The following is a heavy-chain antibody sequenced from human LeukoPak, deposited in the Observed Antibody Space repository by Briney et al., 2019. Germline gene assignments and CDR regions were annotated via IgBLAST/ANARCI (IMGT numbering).Heavy chain of an antibody. CDR1: GGSFSGYY. D-gene: IGHD3-10*01. Sequence: PSETLSLTCAVYGGSFSGYYWSWMREPPGKGLEWIGEINHSGSTNYNPSLKSRVTISVDTSKNQFSLKLSSVTAADTAVYYCARVRTRAYGSGSYDYWGQGTLVTVSS. J-gene: IGHJ4*02. V-gene: IGHV4-34*01. CDR2: INHSGST. CDR3: ARVRTRAYGSGSYDY.